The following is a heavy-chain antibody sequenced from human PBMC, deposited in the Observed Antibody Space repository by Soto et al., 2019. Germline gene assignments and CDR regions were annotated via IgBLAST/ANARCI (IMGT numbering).Heavy chain of an antibody. D-gene: IGHD7-27*01. Sequence: EVQLVESGGGLVQPGGSLRLSCAASGFTFRNYWMSWVRQAPGKGLEWVANIKEDGSKKNFVDSVKGRFTISRDNAKNLLYLQMNSLRTEDTAVYYCVRDGDKWTDFDYWGQGTLVTVPS. J-gene: IGHJ4*02. CDR1: GFTFRNYW. CDR3: VRDGDKWTDFDY. CDR2: IKEDGSKK. V-gene: IGHV3-7*01.